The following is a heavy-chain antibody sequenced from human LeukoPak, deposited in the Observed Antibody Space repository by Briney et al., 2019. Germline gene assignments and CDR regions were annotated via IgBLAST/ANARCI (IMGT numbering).Heavy chain of an antibody. D-gene: IGHD2-2*01. Sequence: SGTLSLTCGVSGDSISSSYWWSWVRQTPGKGLEWIGEINHSGSTNYNPSLKSRVTISVDTSKNQFSLKLSSVTAADTAVYYCARSPRYRYCSSTSCFYYFDYWGQGTLVTVSS. CDR2: INHSGST. J-gene: IGHJ4*02. V-gene: IGHV4-4*02. CDR1: GDSISSSYW. CDR3: ARSPRYRYCSSTSCFYYFDY.